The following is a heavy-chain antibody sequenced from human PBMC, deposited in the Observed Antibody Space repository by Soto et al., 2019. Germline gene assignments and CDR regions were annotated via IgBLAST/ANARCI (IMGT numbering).Heavy chain of an antibody. J-gene: IGHJ4*02. D-gene: IGHD2-21*01. CDR1: GGSVNSGGSY. CDR2: IYYSGTT. Sequence: PSETLSLTCTVSGGSVNSGGSYWGWILQHPGKGLEWIGSIYYSGTTFYSPSLKSRVSISLDTSKNQFSLNLASMTAADTAVYDFARVGETYGASRFDYWGQATLISVS. CDR3: ARVGETYGASRFDY. V-gene: IGHV4-31*03.